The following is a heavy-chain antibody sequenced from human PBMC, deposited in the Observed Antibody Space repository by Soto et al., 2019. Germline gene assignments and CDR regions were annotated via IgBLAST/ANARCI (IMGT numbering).Heavy chain of an antibody. V-gene: IGHV3-30*03. Sequence: LSLTCAASGFTFSGFGMHWVRQASGKGLEWVAVISSDGSNKYYVDSVKGRFTISRDNSMHTLYLQMNSLSAEDTAVYFCARNWNYPDNWGQGTPVTVSS. CDR2: ISSDGSNK. D-gene: IGHD1-7*01. J-gene: IGHJ4*02. CDR1: GFTFSGFG. CDR3: ARNWNYPDN.